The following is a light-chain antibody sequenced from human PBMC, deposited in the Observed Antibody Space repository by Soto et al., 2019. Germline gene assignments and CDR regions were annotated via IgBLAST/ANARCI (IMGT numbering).Light chain of an antibody. V-gene: IGLV2-11*01. CDR1: SRDVGGYHY. Sequence: QSALTQPRSVSGSPGQSVTLSCTGTSRDVGGYHYVSWYQHHPGKAPKIIIYDVNKRPSGVPDRFSGSKSGNTASLTISGLQTEDEADYYCCSYAGSYTLVFGGGTQLTVL. J-gene: IGLJ2*01. CDR3: CSYAGSYTLV. CDR2: DVN.